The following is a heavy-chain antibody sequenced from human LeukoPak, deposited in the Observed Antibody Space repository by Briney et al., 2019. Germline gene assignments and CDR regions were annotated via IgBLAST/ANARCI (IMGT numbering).Heavy chain of an antibody. J-gene: IGHJ5*02. Sequence: PSETLSLTCAVYGGSFSGYYWSWIRQPPGKGLEWIGEINHSGSTNHNPSLKSRVTISVDTSKNQFSLKLSSVTAADTAVYYCARAPNLNAWGQGTLVTVSS. CDR2: INHSGST. V-gene: IGHV4-34*01. CDR1: GGSFSGYY. CDR3: ARAPNLNA.